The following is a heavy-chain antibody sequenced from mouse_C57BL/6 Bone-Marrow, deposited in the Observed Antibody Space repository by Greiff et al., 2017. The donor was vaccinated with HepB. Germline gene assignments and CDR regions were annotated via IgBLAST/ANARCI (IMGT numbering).Heavy chain of an antibody. CDR1: GYTFTSYG. D-gene: IGHD1-1*01. Sequence: QVQLQHSGAELARPGASVKLSCKASGYTFTSYGISWVKQRTGQGLEWIGEIYPRSGNTYYNEKFKGKATLTADKSSSTAYMELRSLTSEDSAVYFCARRSSITTVVAKYVPFAYWGQGTLVTVSA. CDR2: IYPRSGNT. J-gene: IGHJ3*01. CDR3: ARRSSITTVVAKYVPFAY. V-gene: IGHV1-81*01.